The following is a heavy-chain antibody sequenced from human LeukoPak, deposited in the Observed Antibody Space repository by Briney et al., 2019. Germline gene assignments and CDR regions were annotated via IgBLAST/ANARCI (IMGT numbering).Heavy chain of an antibody. V-gene: IGHV4-61*08. CDR2: IYTSGST. D-gene: IGHD3-10*02. J-gene: IGHJ6*03. CDR3: ARDRMLGFYYYYYMDV. Sequence: SETLSLTCTVSGGSISSGGYYWSWIRQHPGKGLEWIGYIYTSGSTNYNPSLKSRVTISVDTSKNQFSLKLSSVTAADTAVYYCARDRMLGFYYYYYMDVWGKGTTVTVSS. CDR1: GGSISSGGYY.